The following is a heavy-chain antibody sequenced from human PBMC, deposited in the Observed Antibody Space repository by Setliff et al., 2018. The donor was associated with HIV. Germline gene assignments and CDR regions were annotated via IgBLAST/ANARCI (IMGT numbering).Heavy chain of an antibody. V-gene: IGHV3-11*04. CDR3: ARATSGELEN. CDR1: GFTFSDYY. Sequence: LSCAASGFTFSDYYMSWIRQAPGKGLEWVSFISSSGSTIFYADSLKGRFTISRDNAKNSVFLQMNSLRVEDTAVYYCARATSGELENWGQGTLVTVSS. J-gene: IGHJ4*02. D-gene: IGHD3-16*01. CDR2: ISSSGSTI.